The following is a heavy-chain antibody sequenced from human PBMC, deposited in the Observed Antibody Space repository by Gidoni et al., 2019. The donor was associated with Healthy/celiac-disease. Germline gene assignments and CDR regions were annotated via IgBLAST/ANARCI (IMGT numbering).Heavy chain of an antibody. CDR2: ISGSGGST. Sequence: LESGGGLVQPGGSLRLSCAASGFTFSSYAMSWVRQAPGKGLEWVSAISGSGGSTYYADSVKGRFTISRDNSKNTLYLQMNSLRAEDTAVYYCAKDVQYSSSLIYYFDYWGQGTLVTVSS. J-gene: IGHJ4*02. CDR1: GFTFSSYA. V-gene: IGHV3-23*01. CDR3: AKDVQYSSSLIYYFDY. D-gene: IGHD6-6*01.